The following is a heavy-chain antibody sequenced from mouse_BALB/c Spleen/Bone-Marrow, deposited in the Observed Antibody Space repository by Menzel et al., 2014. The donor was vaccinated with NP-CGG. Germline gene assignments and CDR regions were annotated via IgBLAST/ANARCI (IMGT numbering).Heavy chain of an antibody. CDR3: ARKGYGNYHYYAMDY. Sequence: QVQLKESGAELAKPGASVKMSCKASGYTFTSYWMYWIKQRPGQGLEWIGYINPSTGYTECNQKFKDKATLTADKSSNTAYMQLSSLTSEDSAVYYCARKGYGNYHYYAMDYWGQGTSVTVSS. J-gene: IGHJ4*01. D-gene: IGHD2-1*01. V-gene: IGHV1-7*01. CDR2: INPSTGYT. CDR1: GYTFTSYW.